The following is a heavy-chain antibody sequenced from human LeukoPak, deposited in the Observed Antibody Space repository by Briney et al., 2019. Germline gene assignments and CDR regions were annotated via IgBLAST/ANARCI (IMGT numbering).Heavy chain of an antibody. CDR3: AKDRPNYYGSNGHYYRRDGDY. CDR1: GFTFSSYA. D-gene: IGHD3-22*01. V-gene: IGHV3-23*01. Sequence: GGSLRLSCAASGFTFSSYAMSWVRQAPGKGLEWVSSVTSSGDGTYYADSVKGRFTISRDNSENMLYLQMNSLRVEDTAVYFCAKDRPNYYGSNGHYYRRDGDYWGQGALVTVSS. J-gene: IGHJ4*02. CDR2: VTSSGDGT.